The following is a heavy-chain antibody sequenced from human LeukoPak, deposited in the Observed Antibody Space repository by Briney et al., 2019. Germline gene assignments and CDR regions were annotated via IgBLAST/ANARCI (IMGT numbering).Heavy chain of an antibody. CDR1: GGSISSYY. V-gene: IGHV4-59*12. CDR2: IYYSGNT. D-gene: IGHD2-15*01. J-gene: IGHJ6*02. Sequence: SETLSLTCTVSGGSISSYYWSWIRQPPGKGLEWIGYIYYSGNTNYNPSLKSRVTIAVDTSKKQFSLKLTSVTAADTAIYYCAGGPYCSGGTCSFYFYGLAVWGPGTAVTVSS. CDR3: AGGPYCSGGTCSFYFYGLAV.